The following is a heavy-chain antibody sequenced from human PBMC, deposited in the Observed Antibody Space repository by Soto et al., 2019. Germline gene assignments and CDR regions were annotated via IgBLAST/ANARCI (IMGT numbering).Heavy chain of an antibody. Sequence: VGSLRLSCAASGFTFSSYGMNWVRQAPGKGLEWVSSISSSSSYIYYADSVKGRFTISRGNAKNSLYLQMNSLRAEDTAVYYCANGYGSTIWGQGTLVTVSS. V-gene: IGHV3-21*01. CDR2: ISSSSSYI. CDR3: ANGYGSTI. J-gene: IGHJ4*02. CDR1: GFTFSSYG. D-gene: IGHD3-10*01.